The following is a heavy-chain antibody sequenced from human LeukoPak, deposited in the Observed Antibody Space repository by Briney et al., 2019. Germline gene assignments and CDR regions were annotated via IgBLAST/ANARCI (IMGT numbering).Heavy chain of an antibody. D-gene: IGHD4-17*01. CDR2: IYYSGST. Sequence: PSETLSLTCTVSGGSISSYYWSWIRQPPGKGLEWIGYIYYSGSTNYNPSLKSRVTISVDTSKNQFSLKLSSVTAADTAVYYCARDGGDYGPSSFDLWGRGTLVTVSS. J-gene: IGHJ2*01. V-gene: IGHV4-59*01. CDR1: GGSISSYY. CDR3: ARDGGDYGPSSFDL.